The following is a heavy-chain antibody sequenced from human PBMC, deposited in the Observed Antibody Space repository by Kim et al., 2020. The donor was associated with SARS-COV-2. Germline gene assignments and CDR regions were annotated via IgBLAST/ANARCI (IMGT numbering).Heavy chain of an antibody. CDR1: GGSISSYY. D-gene: IGHD3-22*01. V-gene: IGHV4-59*01. CDR2: FYYSGIT. J-gene: IGHJ4*02. Sequence: SETLSLTCTVSGGSISSYYWSWIRQPPGKGLEWIGYFYYSGITNYNPSLKSRVTMSVDMSKNQFSLNLSSVTAADTAVYYCARGKTRGYYFYWGQGTLVTVSS. CDR3: ARGKTRGYYFY.